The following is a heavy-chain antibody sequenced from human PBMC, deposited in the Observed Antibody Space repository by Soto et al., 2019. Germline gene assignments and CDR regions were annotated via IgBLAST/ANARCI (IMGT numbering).Heavy chain of an antibody. CDR1: GYTFTSYA. Sequence: QVQLVQSGAEEKKPGASVKVSCKASGYTFTSYAMHWVRQAPGQRLEWMGWINAGNGNTKYSQKLQGRVTITRDTSASTAYMELSSLRSEDTAVYYCARRSGYYLIDDYWGQGTLVTVSS. V-gene: IGHV1-3*05. CDR2: INAGNGNT. D-gene: IGHD3-22*01. J-gene: IGHJ4*02. CDR3: ARRSGYYLIDDY.